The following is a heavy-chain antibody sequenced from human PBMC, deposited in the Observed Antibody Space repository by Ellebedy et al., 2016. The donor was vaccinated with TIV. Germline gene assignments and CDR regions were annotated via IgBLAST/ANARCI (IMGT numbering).Heavy chain of an antibody. Sequence: GESLKISCAASGFTFSSYSMNWVRPAPGKGLAWVSSISSSSSYIYYADSVKGRFTISRDNAKDSLYLQMNSLRAEDTAVYYCARDFGELPYYYYYGMDVWGQGTTVTVSS. CDR2: ISSSSSYI. D-gene: IGHD1-26*01. J-gene: IGHJ6*02. V-gene: IGHV3-21*01. CDR1: GFTFSSYS. CDR3: ARDFGELPYYYYYGMDV.